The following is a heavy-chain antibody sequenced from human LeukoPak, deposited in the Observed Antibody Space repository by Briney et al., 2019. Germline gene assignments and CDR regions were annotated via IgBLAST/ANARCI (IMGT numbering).Heavy chain of an antibody. CDR3: ARKAYSNPNVYYYYMDV. J-gene: IGHJ6*03. D-gene: IGHD4-11*01. CDR1: GGSISSYF. V-gene: IGHV4-4*07. Sequence: SETLSLTCTVSGGSISSYFWSWIRQPAGKGLEWIGRIYTTGSTNYNPSLKSRVTISVDTSKNQFSLKLSSVTAADTAVYYCARKAYSNPNVYYYYMDVWGKGTTVTVSS. CDR2: IYTTGST.